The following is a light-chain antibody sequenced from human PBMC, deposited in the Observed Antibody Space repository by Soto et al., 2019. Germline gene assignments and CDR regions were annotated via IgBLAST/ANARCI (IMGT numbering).Light chain of an antibody. J-gene: IGLJ2*01. V-gene: IGLV2-14*01. CDR3: SSYTSTSTVV. Sequence: QSALTQPASVSGSPGQSIAISCTGTSSDIGDYNYVSWYQQHPGKAPKLMISEVSNRPSGVSNRFSGSKSGNTASLTISGLQAEDEADYYCSSYTSTSTVVFGGGTSSPS. CDR1: SSDIGDYNY. CDR2: EVS.